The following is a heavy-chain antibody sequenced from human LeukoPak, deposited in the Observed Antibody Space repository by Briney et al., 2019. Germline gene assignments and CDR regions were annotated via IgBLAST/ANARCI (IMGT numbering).Heavy chain of an antibody. CDR2: ISYDASNK. CDR3: ARDASSVVGATFFADY. D-gene: IGHD1-26*01. V-gene: IGHV3-30*03. J-gene: IGHJ4*02. CDR1: GFTFSSYG. Sequence: GGSLRLSCAASGFTFSSYGMSWVRQAPGKGLEWVAVISYDASNKYYADSVKGRFTISRDNSKNTLYLQMNSLRAEDTAVYYCARDASSVVGATFFADYWGQGTLVTVSS.